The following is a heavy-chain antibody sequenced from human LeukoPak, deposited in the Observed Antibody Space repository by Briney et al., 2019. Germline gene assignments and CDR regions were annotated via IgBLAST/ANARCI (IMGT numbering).Heavy chain of an antibody. V-gene: IGHV3-53*01. D-gene: IGHD3-22*01. CDR3: AKEYYYDSSSP. Sequence: GGSLRLSCAASGFTVSSNYMSWVRQAPGKGLEWVSVIYSGGSTYYADSVKGRFTISRDNSKNTLYLQMNSLRAEDTAVYYCAKEYYYDSSSPWGQGTLVTVSS. J-gene: IGHJ5*02. CDR2: IYSGGST. CDR1: GFTVSSNY.